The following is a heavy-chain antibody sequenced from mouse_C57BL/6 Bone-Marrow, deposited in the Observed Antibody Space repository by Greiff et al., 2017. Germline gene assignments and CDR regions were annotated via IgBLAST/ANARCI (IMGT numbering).Heavy chain of an antibody. CDR2: IRNKANNHAT. CDR1: GFTFSDAW. CDR3: TRDLYDYDALYYAMDY. D-gene: IGHD2-4*01. V-gene: IGHV6-6*01. Sequence: EVKLEESGGGLVQPGGSMKLSCAASGFTFSDAWMDWVRQSPEKGLEWVAEIRNKANNHATYYAESVKGRFTISRDDSKSSVYLQMNSLRAEDTGIYYCTRDLYDYDALYYAMDYWGQGTSVTVSS. J-gene: IGHJ4*01.